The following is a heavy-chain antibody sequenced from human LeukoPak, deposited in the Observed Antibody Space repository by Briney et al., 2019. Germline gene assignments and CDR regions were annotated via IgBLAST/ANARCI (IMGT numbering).Heavy chain of an antibody. Sequence: SETLSLTCTVSGGSIGSYYWSWIRQPAGKGLEWIGRIYISGSTNYNPSLKSRVTMSVDTSKNQFSLKLNSVTAADTAVYYCARSHDSSGYYHPFDYWGQGTLVTVSS. CDR3: ARSHDSSGYYHPFDY. V-gene: IGHV4-4*07. D-gene: IGHD3-22*01. CDR2: IYISGST. J-gene: IGHJ4*02. CDR1: GGSIGSYY.